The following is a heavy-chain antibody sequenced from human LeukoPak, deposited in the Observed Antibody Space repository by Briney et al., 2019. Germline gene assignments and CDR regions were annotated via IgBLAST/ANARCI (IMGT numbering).Heavy chain of an antibody. CDR3: ARLTGTYYYYYMDV. Sequence: PSETLSLTCTVSGGSISSSCCSWGWIRQPPGKGLEWIGSAHYSGSTYYNPSLKSRVTISVDTSKNLFSLKLSSVTAADTAVYYCARLTGTYYYYYMDVWGKGTTVTVSS. V-gene: IGHV4-39*07. D-gene: IGHD1-7*01. J-gene: IGHJ6*03. CDR2: AHYSGST. CDR1: GGSISSSCCS.